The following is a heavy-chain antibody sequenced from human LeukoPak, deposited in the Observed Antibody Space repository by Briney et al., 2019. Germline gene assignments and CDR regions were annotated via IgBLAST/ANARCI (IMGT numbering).Heavy chain of an antibody. CDR3: AKDNYFDSSGYSDFAY. J-gene: IGHJ4*02. V-gene: IGHV3-23*01. Sequence: GGSLRLSCAASGFTFSSYAVNWARQAPGKGLEWVSAISGNGGGTYYADSVKGRFTISRDNSKNTLYLQMNSLRAEDTALYYCAKDNYFDSSGYSDFAYWGQGTLVTVSS. CDR2: ISGNGGGT. CDR1: GFTFSSYA. D-gene: IGHD3-22*01.